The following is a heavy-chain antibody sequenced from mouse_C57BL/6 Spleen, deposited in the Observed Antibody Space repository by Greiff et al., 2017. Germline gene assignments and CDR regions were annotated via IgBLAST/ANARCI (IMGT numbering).Heavy chain of an antibody. Sequence: EVKLVESGGDLVKPGGSLKLSCAASGFTFSSYGMSWVRQTPDKRLEWVATISSGGSYTYYPDSVKGRFTISRDNAKNTLYLQMSSLKSEDTAMYYCARTGTHFDYWGQGTTLTVSS. V-gene: IGHV5-6*01. CDR2: ISSGGSYT. CDR1: GFTFSSYG. CDR3: ARTGTHFDY. D-gene: IGHD4-1*01. J-gene: IGHJ2*01.